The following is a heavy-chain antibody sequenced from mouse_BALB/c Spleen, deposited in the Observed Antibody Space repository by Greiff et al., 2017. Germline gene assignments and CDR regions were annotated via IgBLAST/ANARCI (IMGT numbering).Heavy chain of an antibody. Sequence: EVHLVESGGGLVQPGGSRKLSCAASGFTFSSFGMHWVRQAPEKGLEWVAYISSGSSTIYYADTVKGRFTISRDNPKNTLFLQMTSLRSEDTAMYYCARSIITTVDFDYWGQGTTLTVSS. CDR1: GFTFSSFG. CDR2: ISSGSSTI. V-gene: IGHV5-17*02. J-gene: IGHJ2*01. D-gene: IGHD1-1*01. CDR3: ARSIITTVDFDY.